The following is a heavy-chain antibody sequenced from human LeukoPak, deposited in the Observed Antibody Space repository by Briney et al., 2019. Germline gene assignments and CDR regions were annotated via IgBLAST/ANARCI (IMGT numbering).Heavy chain of an antibody. CDR3: AVGYETSRRTDTELDY. V-gene: IGHV1-2*06. Sequence: GASVKVSCKASGYTFTGYYMHWVRQAPGQGLERMGRINPNSGGTNYAQKFQGRVTMTRDTSISTAYMELSRLRSDDTAVYYCAVGYETSRRTDTELDYWGQGTLVTVSS. CDR2: INPNSGGT. D-gene: IGHD1-14*01. CDR1: GYTFTGYY. J-gene: IGHJ4*02.